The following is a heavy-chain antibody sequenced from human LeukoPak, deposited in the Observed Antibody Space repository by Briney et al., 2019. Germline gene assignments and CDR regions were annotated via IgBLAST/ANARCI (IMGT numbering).Heavy chain of an antibody. CDR2: IHADGNSK. CDR3: ARSLTAREYFQH. Sequence: GGSLRLSCAASGFPFSSSGMHWVRQAPGKGLEWVTFIHADGNSKYYADSVEGRFTVSRDSPKNTLSLQMNSLRVEDTAVYYCARSLTAREYFQHWARAPWSPSLQ. D-gene: IGHD6-6*01. V-gene: IGHV3-30*02. J-gene: IGHJ1*01. CDR1: GFPFSSSG.